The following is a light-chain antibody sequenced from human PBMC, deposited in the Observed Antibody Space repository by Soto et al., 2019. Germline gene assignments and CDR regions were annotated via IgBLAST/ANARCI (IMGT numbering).Light chain of an antibody. J-gene: IGLJ1*01. V-gene: IGLV2-14*01. CDR2: EVS. CDR1: SSDVGGYNY. Sequence: QSVLTQPASVSGSPGQSITISCTGTSSDVGGYNYVSWYQQHPGKAPKLMIYEVSNRPSGVSNRFSGSKSGSTASLTISGLQAEAEADYYCSSYTRSSTLVFGNGTKVTV. CDR3: SSYTRSSTLV.